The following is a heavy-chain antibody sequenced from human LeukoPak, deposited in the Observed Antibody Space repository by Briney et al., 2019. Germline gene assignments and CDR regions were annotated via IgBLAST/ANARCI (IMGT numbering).Heavy chain of an antibody. Sequence: GGSLRLSCAGSGFTFSNYWMSWVRQAPGKGLEWVANIKQDGSEKYYVDSVKGRFTISIDNAKNSLYLQMNSLRAEDTAVYYCLRGVRAPDYWGQGTLVTVSS. CDR1: GFTFSNYW. CDR3: LRGVRAPDY. J-gene: IGHJ4*02. CDR2: IKQDGSEK. V-gene: IGHV3-7*01.